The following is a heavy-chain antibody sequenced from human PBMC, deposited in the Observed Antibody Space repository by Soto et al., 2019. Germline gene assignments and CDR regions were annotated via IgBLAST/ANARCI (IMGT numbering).Heavy chain of an antibody. CDR1: GGSISSYY. D-gene: IGHD3-10*01. J-gene: IGHJ6*02. CDR2: IYYSGST. CDR3: ARAGGVLWFGELSNNYYGMDV. V-gene: IGHV4-59*01. Sequence: SETLSLTCTVSGGSISSYYWSWIRQPPGKGLEWIGYIYYSGSTNYNPSLKSRVTISVDTSKNQFSLKLSSVTAADTAVYYCARAGGVLWFGELSNNYYGMDVWGQGATVTVSS.